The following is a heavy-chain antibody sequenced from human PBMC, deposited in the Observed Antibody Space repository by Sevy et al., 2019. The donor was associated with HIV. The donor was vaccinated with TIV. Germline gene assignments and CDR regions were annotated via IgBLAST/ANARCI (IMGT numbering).Heavy chain of an antibody. V-gene: IGHV3-11*01. J-gene: IGHJ4*02. CDR3: ARGADYGDAVWGFDY. CDR1: GFIFSDYY. D-gene: IGHD4-17*01. Sequence: GGSLRLSCAASGFIFSDYYMAWVRQAPGKGLEWMSFVSRGGYTIYYADSVGGRFSISRDDSKDSLFLQMDSLRAEDTAFYYCARGADYGDAVWGFDYWGQGALVTVSS. CDR2: VSRGGYTI.